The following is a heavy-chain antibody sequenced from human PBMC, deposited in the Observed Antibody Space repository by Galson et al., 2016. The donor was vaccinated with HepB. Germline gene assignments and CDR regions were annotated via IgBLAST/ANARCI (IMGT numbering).Heavy chain of an antibody. D-gene: IGHD3-22*01. CDR2: ISTYNGNT. CDR3: ARTCYYDTSGYYRVFDI. CDR1: GYTFTTYS. Sequence: SVKVSCKASGYTFTTYSISWVRQAPGQGLEWIGWISTYNGNTNYAQKLQGRVTMTTDTSTSTAYMELRSLTSDETAVYYCARTCYYDTSGYYRVFDIWGQGTMVTVPS. J-gene: IGHJ3*02. V-gene: IGHV1-18*01.